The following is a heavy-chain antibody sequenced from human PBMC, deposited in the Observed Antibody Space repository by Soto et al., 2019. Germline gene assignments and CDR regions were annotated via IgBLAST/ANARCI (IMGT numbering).Heavy chain of an antibody. J-gene: IGHJ4*02. V-gene: IGHV3-30*18. CDR2: LSSDGGNK. D-gene: IGHD5-12*01. Sequence: GGSLRLSCVASGFTFSHYGMHWVRQSPGKGLEWVATLSSDGGNKYHADSVKGRFTISRDNSKNTLYLQMNSLRVEDTALYYCAKRGYSGYELDYWGQGTLVTVSS. CDR3: AKRGYSGYELDY. CDR1: GFTFSHYG.